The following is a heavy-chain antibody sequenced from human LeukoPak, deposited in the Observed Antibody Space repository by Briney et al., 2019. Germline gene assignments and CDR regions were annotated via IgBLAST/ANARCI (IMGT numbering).Heavy chain of an antibody. CDR3: ARQTDYASGSYNWFDP. J-gene: IGHJ5*02. Sequence: KTAETLSLTCTVSGGSISSGGYYWSWIRQHTGKGLEWIGYIYYSGSTYYNPSLKSRVTISVDTSKNQFSLKLSSVTAADTAVYYCARQTDYASGSYNWFDPWGQGTLVTVSS. CDR2: IYYSGST. V-gene: IGHV4-31*03. D-gene: IGHD3-10*01. CDR1: GGSISSGGYY.